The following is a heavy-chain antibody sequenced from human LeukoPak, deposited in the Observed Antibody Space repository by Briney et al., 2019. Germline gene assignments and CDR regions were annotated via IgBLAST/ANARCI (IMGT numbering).Heavy chain of an antibody. V-gene: IGHV4-59*08. J-gene: IGHJ4*02. D-gene: IGHD3-10*01. CDR1: GGSISRYY. CDR2: IYDSGRA. Sequence: SETLSLTCTVSGGSISRYYWSWIRQPPGRGLEWIGYIYDSGRANYNPSLKSRVTMSVDTSKNQFSLRLSSVTAADMAVYYCARHYYGSGSYLIDYWGQGTLVTVSS. CDR3: ARHYYGSGSYLIDY.